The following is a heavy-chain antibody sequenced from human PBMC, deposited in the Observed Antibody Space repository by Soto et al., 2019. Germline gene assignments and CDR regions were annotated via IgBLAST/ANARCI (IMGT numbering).Heavy chain of an antibody. V-gene: IGHV3-30-3*01. CDR2: ISYDGSNK. Sequence: GGSLRLSCAASGFTFSSYAMHWVRQAPGKGLEWVAVISYDGSNKYYADSVKGRFTISRDNSKNTLYLQMNSLRAEDTAVYYCARDLGDVHDYGMDVWGQGTTVTVSS. CDR3: ARDLGDVHDYGMDV. CDR1: GFTFSSYA. D-gene: IGHD3-10*01. J-gene: IGHJ6*02.